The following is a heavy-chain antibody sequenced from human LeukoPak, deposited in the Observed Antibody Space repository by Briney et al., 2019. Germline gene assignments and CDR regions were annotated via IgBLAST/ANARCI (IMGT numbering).Heavy chain of an antibody. CDR1: GFTVSGPA. CDR2: IRSKANSYAT. V-gene: IGHV3-73*01. Sequence: TGGSLRLSCAASGFTVSGPAMHWVRQASGKGLEWVGRIRSKANSYATAYAASVKGRFTISRDDSKNTAYLQMNSLKTEDPAVYYCTRHDVFGYYYYMDVWGKGTTVTVSS. CDR3: TRHDVFGYYYYMDV. D-gene: IGHD3-10*02. J-gene: IGHJ6*03.